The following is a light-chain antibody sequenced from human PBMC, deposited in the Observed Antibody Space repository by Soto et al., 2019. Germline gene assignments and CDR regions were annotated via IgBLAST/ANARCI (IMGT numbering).Light chain of an antibody. Sequence: EIVLTQSPGTLSLSPGEGATLSCRASQSVTSSYLAWYQQKPGQAPRLLIYGASSRATGIPDRFSGSGSGTDFTLTISRLEPEDFAVYYCQQYDSSPLITFGQGTRLEIK. J-gene: IGKJ5*01. CDR3: QQYDSSPLIT. V-gene: IGKV3-20*01. CDR1: QSVTSSY. CDR2: GAS.